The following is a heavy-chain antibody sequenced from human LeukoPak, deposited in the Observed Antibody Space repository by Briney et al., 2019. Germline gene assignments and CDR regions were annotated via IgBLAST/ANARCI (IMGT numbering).Heavy chain of an antibody. CDR3: ARAPRYYDILTGYSMQDAFDI. D-gene: IGHD3-9*01. CDR1: GFTFSSYS. V-gene: IGHV3-21*01. Sequence: GGSLRLSCAASGFTFSSYSMNWVRQAPGKGPEWVSSISSSSSYIYYADSVKCRFTISRDNAKNSLYLQMNSLRAEDTAVYYCARAPRYYDILTGYSMQDAFDIWGQGTMVTVSS. CDR2: ISSSSSYI. J-gene: IGHJ3*02.